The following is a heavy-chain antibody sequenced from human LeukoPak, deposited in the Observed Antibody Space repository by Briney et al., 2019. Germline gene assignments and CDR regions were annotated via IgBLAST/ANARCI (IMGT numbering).Heavy chain of an antibody. CDR3: AKGTYSYGYPPDY. D-gene: IGHD5-18*01. J-gene: IGHJ4*02. V-gene: IGHV3-30*18. Sequence: GRSLRLSCAASGFTFSSYGMHWVRQAPGEGLERVAVISYDGSNKYYADSVKGRFTISRDNSKNTLYLQMNSLRAEDTAVYYCAKGTYSYGYPPDYWGQGTLVTVSS. CDR1: GFTFSSYG. CDR2: ISYDGSNK.